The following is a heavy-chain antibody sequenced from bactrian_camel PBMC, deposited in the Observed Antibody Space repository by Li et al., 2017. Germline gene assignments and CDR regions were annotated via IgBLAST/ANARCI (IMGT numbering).Heavy chain of an antibody. J-gene: IGHJ4*01. Sequence: HVQLVESGGGSVQAGGSLRLSCTASEYSDCMGWFRQPQGKEREWVARISIVGETTYAESVQGRYTISKDDAKNTLYLQLDSLKIEDTAVYYCALGSSRQATMTARGKGTQVTVS. D-gene: IGHD3*01. CDR1: EYSDC. V-gene: IGHV3S53*01. CDR2: ISIVGET.